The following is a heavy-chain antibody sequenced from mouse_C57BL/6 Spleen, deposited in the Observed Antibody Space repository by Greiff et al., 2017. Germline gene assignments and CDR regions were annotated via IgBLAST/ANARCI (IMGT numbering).Heavy chain of an antibody. CDR3: ARSRYYYGSSPGYFDY. V-gene: IGHV1-78*01. Sequence: QVQLQQSDAELVKPGASVKISCKVSGYTFTDHTIHWMKQRPEQGLEWIGYIYPRDGSTKYNEKFKGKATLTADKSSSTAYMQLNSLTSEDSAVYFCARSRYYYGSSPGYFDYWGQGTTLTVSS. D-gene: IGHD1-1*01. CDR1: GYTFTDHT. J-gene: IGHJ2*01. CDR2: IYPRDGST.